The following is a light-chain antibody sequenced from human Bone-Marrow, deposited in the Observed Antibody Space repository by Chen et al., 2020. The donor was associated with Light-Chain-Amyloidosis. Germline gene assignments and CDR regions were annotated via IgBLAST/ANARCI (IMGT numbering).Light chain of an antibody. J-gene: IGLJ3*02. Sequence: SYVLTQPSSVSVATGQTATISWGGNNIGSTSVHWYPQTPGQAPILVVYDDSDRPTGIPERLSGSNSGNTATLTISRVEAGDEADYYCQVWDRSSDRSVFGGGTKLTVL. CDR3: QVWDRSSDRSV. CDR1: NIGSTS. V-gene: IGLV3-21*02. CDR2: DDS.